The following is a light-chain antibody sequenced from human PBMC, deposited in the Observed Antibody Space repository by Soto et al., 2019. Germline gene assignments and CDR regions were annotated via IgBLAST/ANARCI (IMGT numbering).Light chain of an antibody. CDR3: QTWGTGIVV. Sequence: QPVLTQSLSASASLGASVTVTCTLSSGHSSNAVAWHQQQPEKGPRYLMRLNSDGSHSKGDGIPDRFTGSSSGADRYLTISSLQSEDEADYYCQTWGTGIVVFGGGTKLTVL. J-gene: IGLJ3*02. V-gene: IGLV4-69*01. CDR1: SGHSSNA. CDR2: LNSDGSH.